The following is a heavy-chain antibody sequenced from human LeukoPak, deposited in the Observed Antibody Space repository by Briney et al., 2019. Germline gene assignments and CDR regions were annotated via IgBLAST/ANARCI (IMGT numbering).Heavy chain of an antibody. CDR2: INHSGST. D-gene: IGHD3-10*01. CDR1: GGSFSGYY. Sequence: SETLSLTCAVYGGSFSGYYWSWIRQPPGKGLEWIGEINHSGSTNYNPSLKSRVTISVDTSKNQFSLKLSSVTAADTAVYYCASSREVRGVIINGFDYWGQGTLVTVSS. V-gene: IGHV4-34*01. J-gene: IGHJ4*02. CDR3: ASSREVRGVIINGFDY.